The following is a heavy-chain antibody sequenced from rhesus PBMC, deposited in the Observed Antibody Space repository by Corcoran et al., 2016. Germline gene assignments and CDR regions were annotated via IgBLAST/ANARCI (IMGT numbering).Heavy chain of an antibody. CDR2: ISYDGNKQ. J-gene: IGHJ6*01. CDR3: ARDPTAAGNYYGLDS. V-gene: IGHV3-54*02. D-gene: IGHD6-31*01. CDR1: GFTFSSYG. Sequence: EVQLVESGGGLVQPGGSLRLSCAASGFTFSSYGMHWVRQAPGKGLEWVAVISYDGNKQYFADSVKYRLTISRDNSKNMLYLQMNNLKLEDTAVYYCARDPTAAGNYYGLDSWGQGVVVTVSS.